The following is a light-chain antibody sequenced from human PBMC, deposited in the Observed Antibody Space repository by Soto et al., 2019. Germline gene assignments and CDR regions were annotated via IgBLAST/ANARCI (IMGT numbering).Light chain of an antibody. CDR2: GAS. J-gene: IGKJ1*01. CDR1: QSVSSN. CDR3: QESTNSAPWT. V-gene: IGKV3-15*01. Sequence: CRVSQSVSSNLAWYQQKPGQAPRLLIYGASTRATGIPARFSGSVSGTEFSLTVLSLQYDDCAVYSSQESTNSAPWTFGRGTKVDIK.